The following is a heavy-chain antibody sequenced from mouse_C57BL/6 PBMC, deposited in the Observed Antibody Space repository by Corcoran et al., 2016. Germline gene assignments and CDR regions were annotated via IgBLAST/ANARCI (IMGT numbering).Heavy chain of an antibody. CDR3: VVNGYGDAY. D-gene: IGHD2-2*01. CDR1: GFNIKSTY. V-gene: IGHV14-3*01. Sequence: EFQLQQSVAELVRPGASVTLSCRASGFNIKSTYMHWVKQRPEQGLEWIGRIDPANGNTKYASKFQGMATITADTSSNTAYLQLSSLTSEDTAIYYCVVNGYGDAYWGQGTLVTVSA. J-gene: IGHJ3*01. CDR2: IDPANGNT.